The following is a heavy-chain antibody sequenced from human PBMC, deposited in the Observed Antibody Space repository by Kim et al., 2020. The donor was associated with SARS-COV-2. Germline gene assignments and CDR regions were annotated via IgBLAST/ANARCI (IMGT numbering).Heavy chain of an antibody. D-gene: IGHD6-13*01. CDR3: ARVPYSSSWSDPWYFDL. J-gene: IGHJ2*01. CDR1: GGSISSYY. V-gene: IGHV4-59*13. Sequence: SETLSLTCTVSGGSISSYYWSWIRQPPGKGLEWIGYIYYSGSTNYNPSLKSRVTISVDTSKNQFSLKLSSVTAADTAVYYCARVPYSSSWSDPWYFDLWGRGTLVTVSS. CDR2: IYYSGST.